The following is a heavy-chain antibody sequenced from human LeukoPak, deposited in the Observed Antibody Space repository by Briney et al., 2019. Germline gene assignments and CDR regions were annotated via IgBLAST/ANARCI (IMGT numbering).Heavy chain of an antibody. Sequence: ASVKVSCKASGYTFTGYYMHWVRQAPGQGLEWMGWINPNSGGTNYAQKFQGRVTMTRDTSISTAYTELSRLRSDDTAVYYCAREDGSSWPNFDYWGQGTLVTVSS. CDR2: INPNSGGT. CDR3: AREDGSSWPNFDY. V-gene: IGHV1-2*02. CDR1: GYTFTGYY. J-gene: IGHJ4*02. D-gene: IGHD6-13*01.